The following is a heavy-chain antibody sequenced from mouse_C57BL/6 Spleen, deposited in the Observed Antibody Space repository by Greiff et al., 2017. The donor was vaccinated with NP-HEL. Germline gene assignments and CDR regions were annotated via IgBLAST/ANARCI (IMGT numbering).Heavy chain of an antibody. Sequence: QVQLQQPGAELVKPGASVKLSCKASGSTFTSYWMHWVKQRPGRGLEWFGRFDPNSGGTKYNEKLKSKATLTVDKPSSTANMQLSSLTSEKSAVYYCARRGLRGAMDYWGQGTSVTVSS. J-gene: IGHJ4*01. V-gene: IGHV1-72*01. CDR1: GSTFTSYW. D-gene: IGHD2-4*01. CDR3: ARRGLRGAMDY. CDR2: FDPNSGGT.